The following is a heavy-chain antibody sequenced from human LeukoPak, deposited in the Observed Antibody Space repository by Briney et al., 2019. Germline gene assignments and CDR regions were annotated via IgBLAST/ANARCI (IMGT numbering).Heavy chain of an antibody. CDR3: ARGRKYTSGYRVTELGSGYSDY. CDR1: GGSLSDYY. Sequence: SETLSLTCAVYGGSLSDYYWSWIRQSPGKGLEWIGEISHRGRTYYNLSLKSRVTISIDTSKNQFSLKVNSVTAADTAVYYCARGRKYTSGYRVTELGSGYSDYWGQGTLVTVSS. J-gene: IGHJ4*02. V-gene: IGHV4-34*01. D-gene: IGHD5-18*01. CDR2: ISHRGRT.